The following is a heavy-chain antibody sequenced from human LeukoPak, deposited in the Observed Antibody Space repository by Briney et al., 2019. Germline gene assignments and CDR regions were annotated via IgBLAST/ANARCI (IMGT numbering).Heavy chain of an antibody. Sequence: PGGSLRLSCAASGFTISNYGMHWVRQAPGKGLEWVAFIRFDESKMYYADSVKGRFTLSRDISKNTLYLQMNSLRAEDTAVYYCARKRGVFGDLYLNGSGDYWGQGTLAIVSS. CDR3: ARKRGVFGDLYLNGSGDY. D-gene: IGHD3-10*01. V-gene: IGHV3-30*02. CDR2: IRFDESKM. CDR1: GFTISNYG. J-gene: IGHJ4*02.